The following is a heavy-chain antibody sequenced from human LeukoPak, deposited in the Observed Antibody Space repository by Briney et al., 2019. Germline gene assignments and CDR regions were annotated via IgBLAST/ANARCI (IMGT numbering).Heavy chain of an antibody. V-gene: IGHV4-39*01. CDR2: IYYSGRT. Sequence: SETLSLTCAVSGGSISSGRYYWGWIRQPPGKGLEWIGSIYYSGRTSYNPSLKSRVTISVDTSKNQFSLRLSSVTAADTAVYYCATNTSDTAFDYWGPGTLVTVSS. J-gene: IGHJ4*02. CDR3: ATNTSDTAFDY. D-gene: IGHD6-19*01. CDR1: GGSISSGRYY.